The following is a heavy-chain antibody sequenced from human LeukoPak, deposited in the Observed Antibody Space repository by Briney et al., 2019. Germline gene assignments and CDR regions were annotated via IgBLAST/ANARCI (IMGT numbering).Heavy chain of an antibody. CDR2: ITDNGLAR. CDR1: GFTFRTYA. Sequence: GGSLRLSCTVSGFTFRTYAMGWVRHAPGKGLEWVAGITDNGLARNYADSVKGRFTIHRDDSKSTVDLQMNSLRVEDTALYYCARDGWGWAQYDYWGQGSLVTVSS. CDR3: ARDGWGWAQYDY. D-gene: IGHD5-24*01. J-gene: IGHJ4*02. V-gene: IGHV3-23*01.